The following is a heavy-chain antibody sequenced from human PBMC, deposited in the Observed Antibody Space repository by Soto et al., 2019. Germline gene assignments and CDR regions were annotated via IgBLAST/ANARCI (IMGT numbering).Heavy chain of an antibody. CDR3: ARLGYCSSTSCYYGWSDP. Sequence: GGSLRLSCAASGFTFSSYWMSWVRQAPGKGLEWVANIKQDGGEKYYVDSAKGRFTISRDNAKNSLYLQMNSLRAEDTAVYYCARLGYCSSTSCYYGWSDPWGQGTLVTVSS. CDR1: GFTFSSYW. CDR2: IKQDGGEK. J-gene: IGHJ5*02. V-gene: IGHV3-7*03. D-gene: IGHD2-2*01.